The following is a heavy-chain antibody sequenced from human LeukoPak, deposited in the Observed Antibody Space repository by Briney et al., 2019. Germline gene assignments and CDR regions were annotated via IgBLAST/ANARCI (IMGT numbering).Heavy chain of an antibody. CDR2: IGGSGGST. CDR3: AKVSYRY. V-gene: IGHV3-23*01. Sequence: GGSLRLSFAAFGFTFSSYVLSLGRQAPGKGLGWVSAIGGSGGSTYYADSVKGRFTISRDNSKNTLYLQMNSLRAEDTAVYYCAKVSYRYWGQGTLVTVSS. J-gene: IGHJ4*02. CDR1: GFTFSSYV. D-gene: IGHD1-26*01.